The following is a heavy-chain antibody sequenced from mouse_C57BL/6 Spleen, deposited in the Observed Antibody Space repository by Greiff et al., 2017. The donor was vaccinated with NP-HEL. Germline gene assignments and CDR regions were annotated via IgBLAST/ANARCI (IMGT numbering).Heavy chain of an antibody. V-gene: IGHV5-4*01. CDR1: GFTFSSYA. CDR2: ISDGGSYT. Sequence: EVQGVESGGGLVKPGGSLKLSCAASGFTFSSYAMSWVRQTPEKRLEWVATISDGGSYTYYPDNVKGRFTISRDNAKNNLYLQMSHLKSEDTAMYYCAREGDGYYHWYFDVWGTGTTVTVSS. D-gene: IGHD2-3*01. CDR3: AREGDGYYHWYFDV. J-gene: IGHJ1*03.